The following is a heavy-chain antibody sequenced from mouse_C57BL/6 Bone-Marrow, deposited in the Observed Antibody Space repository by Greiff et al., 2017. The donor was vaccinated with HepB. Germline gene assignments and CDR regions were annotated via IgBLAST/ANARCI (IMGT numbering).Heavy chain of an antibody. V-gene: IGHV1-69*01. CDR3: ARPWPWFAY. CDR1: GYTFTSYW. Sequence: QVQLQQSGAELVMPGASVKLSCKASGYTFTSYWMHWVKQRPGQGLEWIGEIDPSDSYTNYNQKFKGKSTLTVDKSSSTAYMQLSSLTSEDSAVYYCARPWPWFAYWGQGTLVTVSA. J-gene: IGHJ3*01. CDR2: IDPSDSYT.